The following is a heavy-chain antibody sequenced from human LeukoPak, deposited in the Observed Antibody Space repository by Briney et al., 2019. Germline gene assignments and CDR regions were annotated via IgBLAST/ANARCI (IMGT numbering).Heavy chain of an antibody. CDR3: AGGITFGGVIATYTDY. D-gene: IGHD3-16*02. V-gene: IGHV1-69*01. CDR2: IIPIFGTA. CDR1: GGTFSSYA. J-gene: IGHJ4*02. Sequence: SVKVSCKASGGTFSSYAISWVRQAPGQGLEWLGGIIPIFGTANYAQKFQGRVTITADESTSTAYMELSSLRSEDTAVYYCAGGITFGGVIATYTDYWGQGTLVTVSS.